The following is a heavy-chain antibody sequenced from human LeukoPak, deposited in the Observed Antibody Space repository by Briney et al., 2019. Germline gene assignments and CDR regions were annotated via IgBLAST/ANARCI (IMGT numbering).Heavy chain of an antibody. CDR3: ARDYDDGSGYWAY. J-gene: IGHJ4*02. D-gene: IGHD3-22*01. Sequence: GGSLRLSCAASGFTFSSYSMNWVRQAPGKGLEWVSSISSSSSYIYYADSVKGRFTISRDNAKNSLYLQMNSLRVEDTAVYYCARDYDDGSGYWAYWGQGTLVTVSS. CDR1: GFTFSSYS. V-gene: IGHV3-21*01. CDR2: ISSSSSYI.